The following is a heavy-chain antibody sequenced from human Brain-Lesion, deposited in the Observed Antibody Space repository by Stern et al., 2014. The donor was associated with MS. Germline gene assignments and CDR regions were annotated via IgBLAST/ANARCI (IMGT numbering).Heavy chain of an antibody. D-gene: IGHD2-15*01. CDR3: AGEEDIRYCSGGSCTGNWFDP. Sequence: QVQLVESGPGLVKPSETLSLTCTVAGGSVSSTSYAWAWIRQPPGKGLEWIGAIYYSGNTYYSPSLKSRLTISLDTSQNPFPPPRRSVTAADTAVYYCAGEEDIRYCSGGSCTGNWFDPWGQGTLVTVSS. J-gene: IGHJ5*02. CDR1: GGSVSSTSYA. CDR2: IYYSGNT. V-gene: IGHV4-39*01.